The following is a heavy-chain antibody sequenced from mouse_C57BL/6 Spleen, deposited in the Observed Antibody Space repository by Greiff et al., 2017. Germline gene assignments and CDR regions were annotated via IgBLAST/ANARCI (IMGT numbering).Heavy chain of an antibody. CDR3: ARHTGYYLDY. J-gene: IGHJ2*01. Sequence: EVMLVESGGGLVKPGGSLKLSCAASGFTFSSYTMSWVRQTPEKRLEWVATISGGGGNTYYPDSVKGRFTISRDNAKNTLYLQMSSLRSEDTALYYCARHTGYYLDYWGQGTTLTVSS. D-gene: IGHD4-1*01. V-gene: IGHV5-9*01. CDR1: GFTFSSYT. CDR2: ISGGGGNT.